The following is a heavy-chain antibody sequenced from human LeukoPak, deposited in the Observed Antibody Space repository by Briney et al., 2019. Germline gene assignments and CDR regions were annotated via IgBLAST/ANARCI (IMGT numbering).Heavy chain of an antibody. J-gene: IGHJ3*02. CDR1: GYTLIELS. Sequence: ASVRVSCKVSGYTLIELSIHWVRQAPGKGLEWVGSFDPEDGETIYAQKFQGRVTLTDDTSTDTAYMELSSLRAEDTAVYYCARDQRVPCSGGSCYTKNAFDIWGQGTMVTVSS. CDR2: FDPEDGET. D-gene: IGHD2-15*01. CDR3: ARDQRVPCSGGSCYTKNAFDI. V-gene: IGHV1-24*01.